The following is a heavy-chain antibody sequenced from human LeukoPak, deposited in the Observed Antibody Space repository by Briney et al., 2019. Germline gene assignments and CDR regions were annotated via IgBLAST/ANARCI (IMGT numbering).Heavy chain of an antibody. J-gene: IGHJ5*02. CDR1: GGSISRNSYS. CDR2: ISDSGTI. V-gene: IGHV4-39*01. Sequence: SETLSLTCTVSGGSISRNSYSWGWIRQPPGKGLEWIGSISDSGTIHYNPSLKSRVTILVDTSKKQVSLMVNAVTAADTAVYYCARHVTADNWFDPWGQGTLVTVSS. CDR3: ARHVTADNWFDP.